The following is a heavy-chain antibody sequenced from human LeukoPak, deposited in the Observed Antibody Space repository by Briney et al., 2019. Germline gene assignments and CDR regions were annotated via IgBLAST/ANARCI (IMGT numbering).Heavy chain of an antibody. V-gene: IGHV4-30-4*08. CDR3: ARGVYGSGIDNWFDP. CDR2: IYYSGST. CDR1: GGSISSGDYY. D-gene: IGHD3-10*01. J-gene: IGHJ5*02. Sequence: SETLSLTCTVSGGSISSGDYYWSWIHQPPGKGLEWIGYIYYSGSTYYNPSLKSRVTISVDTSKNQFSLKLSSVTAADTAVYYCARGVYGSGIDNWFDPWGQGTLVTVSS.